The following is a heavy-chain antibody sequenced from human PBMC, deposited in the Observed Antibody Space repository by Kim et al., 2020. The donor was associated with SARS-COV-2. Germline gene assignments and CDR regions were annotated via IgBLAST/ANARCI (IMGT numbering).Heavy chain of an antibody. J-gene: IGHJ6*02. D-gene: IGHD2-2*01. CDR1: GYTFTSYA. CDR3: ARVRGYCSSTSCYAGHYYYGMDV. Sequence: ASVKVSCKASGYTFTSYAMHWVRQAPGQRLEWMGWINAGNGNTKYSQKFQGRVTITRDTSASTAYMELSSLRSEDTAVYYCARVRGYCSSTSCYAGHYYYGMDVWGQGTTVTVSS. V-gene: IGHV1-3*01. CDR2: INAGNGNT.